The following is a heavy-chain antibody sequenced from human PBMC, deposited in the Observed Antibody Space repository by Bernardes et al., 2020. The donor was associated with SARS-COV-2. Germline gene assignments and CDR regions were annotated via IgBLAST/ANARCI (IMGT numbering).Heavy chain of an antibody. CDR1: GFTFSRYW. Sequence: GGSLRLSCAASGFTFSRYWMHWGRQVPGKGLVWVSRINPAASSTDYADSGKGRFTISRDNARNTVYLQMNSLRIEDTGVFYCATGGDGKTAPGMDVWGQGTTVTVAS. CDR3: ATGGDGKTAPGMDV. V-gene: IGHV3-74*01. CDR2: INPAASST. J-gene: IGHJ6*02. D-gene: IGHD3-16*01.